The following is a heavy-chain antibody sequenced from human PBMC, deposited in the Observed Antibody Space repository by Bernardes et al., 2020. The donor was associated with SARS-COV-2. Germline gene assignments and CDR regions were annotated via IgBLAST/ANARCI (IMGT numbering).Heavy chain of an antibody. D-gene: IGHD2-8*02. J-gene: IGHJ5*02. CDR2: INHNGRT. CDR1: GGSFSDYY. Sequence: SETLSLTCAVYGGSFSDYYWGWIRQPPGKGLEWIGEINHNGRTNYNPSLKSRVTISVDTPKNQFSLKLSSVTAADTGDYYCTRGRASCSGGVCLNWFDPWGQGTLVTVSS. V-gene: IGHV4-34*01. CDR3: TRGRASCSGGVCLNWFDP.